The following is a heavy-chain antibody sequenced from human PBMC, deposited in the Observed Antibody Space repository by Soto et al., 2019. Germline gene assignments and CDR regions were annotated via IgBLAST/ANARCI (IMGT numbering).Heavy chain of an antibody. CDR1: GYSFTSYW. CDR2: IYPGDSDT. CDR3: ARLLGPGYCSSTSCYRPYYYGMDV. J-gene: IGHJ6*02. D-gene: IGHD2-2*02. V-gene: IGHV5-51*01. Sequence: PGESLKISCKGSGYSFTSYWIGWVRQMPGKGLEWMGIIYPGDSDTRYSPSFQGQVTISADKSISTAYLQWSSLKASDTAMYYRARLLGPGYCSSTSCYRPYYYGMDVWGQGTTVTVSS.